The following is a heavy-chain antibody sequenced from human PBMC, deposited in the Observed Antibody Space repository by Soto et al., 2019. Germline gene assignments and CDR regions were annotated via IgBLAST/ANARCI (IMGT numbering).Heavy chain of an antibody. CDR1: GYTFTNYY. Sequence: ASVKVSCKASGYTFTNYYIHWVRQAPGQGLEWMGIINPSDGRTTYTQKFQGRVTMIRDTSTSTVYMELSSLRSEDTAVYYCARVSGSYWPFDYWGQGTLVTAPQ. D-gene: IGHD1-26*01. J-gene: IGHJ4*02. CDR3: ARVSGSYWPFDY. CDR2: INPSDGRT. V-gene: IGHV1-46*01.